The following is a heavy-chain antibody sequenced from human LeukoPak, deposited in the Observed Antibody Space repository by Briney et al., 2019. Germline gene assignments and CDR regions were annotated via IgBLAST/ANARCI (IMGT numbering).Heavy chain of an antibody. CDR2: IYYSGST. D-gene: IGHD3-10*01. J-gene: IGHJ4*02. CDR1: GGSISSSSYY. V-gene: IGHV4-39*01. CDR3: ARHRDGSGSYYPPGAFDY. Sequence: NPSETLSLTCTVSGGSISSSSYYWGWIRQPPGKWLEWIGSIYYSGSTYYNPSLKSRVTISVDTSKNQFSLKLSSVTAADTAVYYCARHRDGSGSYYPPGAFDYWGQGTLVTVSS.